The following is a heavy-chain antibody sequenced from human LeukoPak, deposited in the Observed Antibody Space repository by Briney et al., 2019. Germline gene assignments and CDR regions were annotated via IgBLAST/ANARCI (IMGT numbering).Heavy chain of an antibody. D-gene: IGHD6-13*01. V-gene: IGHV4-30-4*01. CDR3: ARGRSSSWSSFDY. CDR2: IYNNGRT. CDR1: GGSISSGDYY. J-gene: IGHJ4*02. Sequence: PSQTLSLTCTVSGGSISSGDYYWSLIRQPPGKGLEWIGYIYNNGRTYYNPSLKSRVTISVDTSKNLFSLKVSSVTAADAAVYYCARGRSSSWSSFDYWGQGTLVTVSS.